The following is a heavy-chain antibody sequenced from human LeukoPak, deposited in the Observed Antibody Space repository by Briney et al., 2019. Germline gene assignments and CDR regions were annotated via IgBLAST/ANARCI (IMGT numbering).Heavy chain of an antibody. Sequence: SGTLSLTCAVSGGSISSSNWWSWVRQPPGKGLEWIGYIYYSGSTNYNPSLKSRVTISVDTSKNQFSLKLSSVTAADTAVYYCARADSSGWYASDYWGQGTLVTVSS. CDR3: ARADSSGWYASDY. D-gene: IGHD6-19*01. J-gene: IGHJ4*02. CDR2: IYYSGST. V-gene: IGHV4-4*02. CDR1: GGSISSSNW.